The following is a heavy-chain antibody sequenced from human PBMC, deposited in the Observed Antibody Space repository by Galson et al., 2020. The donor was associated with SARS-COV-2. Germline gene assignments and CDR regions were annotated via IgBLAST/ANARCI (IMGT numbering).Heavy chain of an antibody. CDR1: GASFSGFY. Sequence: SQTLSLTCAVYGASFSGFYWSWIRQPPGKGLEWIGEINHSGSTNYSPSLKSRVTISVDTSKNQFSLKLSSVTAADTAIYYCARARVIPIFGVVISRDTFDIWGKGGMVSV. J-gene: IGHJ3*02. CDR3: ARARVIPIFGVVISRDTFDI. D-gene: IGHD3-3*01. V-gene: IGHV4-34*01. CDR2: INHSGST.